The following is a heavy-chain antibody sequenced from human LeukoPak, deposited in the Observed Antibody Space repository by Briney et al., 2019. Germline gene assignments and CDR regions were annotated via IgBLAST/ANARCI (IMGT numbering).Heavy chain of an antibody. D-gene: IGHD1-1*01. Sequence: ASVKVSCKASGYIFPNYDINWVRQATGQGLEWMGWMNPKTGNTGYAQKFQGRVTMTRDTSTNPAYMELSSLRLEDTAVYYCARDNYPYGLDVWGQGTTVTVSS. V-gene: IGHV1-8*01. J-gene: IGHJ6*02. CDR1: GYIFPNYD. CDR2: MNPKTGNT. CDR3: ARDNYPYGLDV.